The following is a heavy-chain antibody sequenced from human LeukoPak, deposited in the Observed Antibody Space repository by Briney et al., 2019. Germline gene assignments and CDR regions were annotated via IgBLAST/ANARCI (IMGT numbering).Heavy chain of an antibody. CDR3: ARVRGVTLSYHYFDY. J-gene: IGHJ4*02. Sequence: PGGSLRLSCAASGFTFSSYEMNWVRQAPGKGLEWVSYIISSSSTIYYADSVKGRFTISRDNAKNSLYLQMNSLRDEDTAVYYCARVRGVTLSYHYFDYWGQGTLVTVSS. V-gene: IGHV3-48*02. D-gene: IGHD3-10*01. CDR1: GFTFSSYE. CDR2: IISSSSTI.